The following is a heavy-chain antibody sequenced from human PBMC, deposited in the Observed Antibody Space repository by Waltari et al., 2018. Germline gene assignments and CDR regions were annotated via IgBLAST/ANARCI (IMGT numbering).Heavy chain of an antibody. D-gene: IGHD5-12*01. J-gene: IGHJ6*02. CDR1: GGSISSYY. Sequence: QVQLQESGPGLVKPSETLSLTCTVSGGSISSYYWSWIRQPPGKGLEWIGYIYYSGSTNYHPSLKSRVTISVDTSKNQFSLKLSSVTAADTAVYYCARSTPTNHRLLYYYGMDVWGQGTTVTVSS. CDR2: IYYSGST. V-gene: IGHV4-59*01. CDR3: ARSTPTNHRLLYYYGMDV.